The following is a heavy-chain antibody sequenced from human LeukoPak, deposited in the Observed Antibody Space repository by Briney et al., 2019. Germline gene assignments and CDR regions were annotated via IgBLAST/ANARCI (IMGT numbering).Heavy chain of an antibody. V-gene: IGHV4-34*01. D-gene: IGHD4-23*01. Sequence: RPSETLSLTCAVYGGSFSGYYWSWIRQPPGKGLEWIGEINHSGSTNYNPSLKSRVTISVDTSKNQFSLKLTSVTAADTAIYYCARGGGNSYPVDYWGQGTLVTVSS. CDR2: INHSGST. CDR1: GGSFSGYY. CDR3: ARGGGNSYPVDY. J-gene: IGHJ4*02.